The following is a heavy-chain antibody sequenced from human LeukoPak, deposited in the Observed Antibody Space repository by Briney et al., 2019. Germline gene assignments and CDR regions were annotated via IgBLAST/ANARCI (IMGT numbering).Heavy chain of an antibody. CDR2: IYYSGST. J-gene: IGHJ6*02. CDR3: AREDGDYLYYYYGMDV. Sequence: SETLSLTCTVSGGSISSSSYYWGWIRQPPGKGLEWIGSIYYSGSTYYNPSLKSRVTISVDTSKNQFSLKLSSVTAADTAVYYCAREDGDYLYYYYGMDVWGQGTTVTVSS. V-gene: IGHV4-39*07. D-gene: IGHD4-17*01. CDR1: GGSISSSSYY.